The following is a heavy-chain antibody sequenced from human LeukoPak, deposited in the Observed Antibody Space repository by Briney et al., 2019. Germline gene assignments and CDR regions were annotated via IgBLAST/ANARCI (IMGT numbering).Heavy chain of an antibody. V-gene: IGHV4-59*01. Sequence: PSETLSLTCTASGGSINGYYWNWIRQPPGKGLEWIGYIYYTGSTNYNPSLKSRVTISLDTSKNQFSLKLSSVTAADTAVYYCARDRWFDTWGQGTLVTVSP. CDR2: IYYTGST. CDR1: GGSINGYY. J-gene: IGHJ5*02. CDR3: ARDRWFDT.